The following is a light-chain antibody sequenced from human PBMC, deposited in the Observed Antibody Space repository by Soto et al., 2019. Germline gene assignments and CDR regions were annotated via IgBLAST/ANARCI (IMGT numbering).Light chain of an antibody. CDR3: QQYGNAPIT. CDR2: GAS. J-gene: IGKJ5*01. Sequence: ETVLTQSPGTLSLSPGERATLSCRASQSVWGSFLAWYQHIPGRTPRLLIYGASSRTTGIPDRFSASGSGTDFTLTINRLEPEDFAVYYCQQYGNAPITFGQGTRLEIK. CDR1: QSVWGSF. V-gene: IGKV3-20*01.